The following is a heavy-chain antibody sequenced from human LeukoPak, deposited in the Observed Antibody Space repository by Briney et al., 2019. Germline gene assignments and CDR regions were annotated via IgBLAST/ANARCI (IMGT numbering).Heavy chain of an antibody. CDR2: ISSSSYI. CDR3: ARGRGRDGYNLGY. V-gene: IGHV3-21*01. D-gene: IGHD5-24*01. J-gene: IGHJ4*02. CDR1: GFTFSSYS. Sequence: PGGSLRLSCAASGFTFSSYSMNWGRQAPGKGLELVSSISSSSYIYYADSVKGRFSISRDNAKNSLYLQMNSLRAEDTAVYYCARGRGRDGYNLGYWGQGTLVTVSS.